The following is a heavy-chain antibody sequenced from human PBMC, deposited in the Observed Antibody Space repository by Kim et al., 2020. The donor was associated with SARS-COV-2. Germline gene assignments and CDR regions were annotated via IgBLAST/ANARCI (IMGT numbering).Heavy chain of an antibody. V-gene: IGHV3-33*01. J-gene: IGHJ3*01. CDR2: IWNDGGEK. CDR1: GFTFSDYG. Sequence: GGSLRLSCAASGFTFSDYGMHWVRQAPGKGLEWLAIIWNDGGEKYFADSVKGRFTISRDNSKNTLFLQMNTLRVEDTAVYYCTRETVGRWRVFHDAFDVWGQGKMVTVSS. D-gene: IGHD2-15*01. CDR3: TRETVGRWRVFHDAFDV.